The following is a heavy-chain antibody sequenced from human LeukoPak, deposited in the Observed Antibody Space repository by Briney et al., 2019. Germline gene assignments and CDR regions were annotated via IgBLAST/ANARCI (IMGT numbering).Heavy chain of an antibody. CDR2: IYTSGST. CDR3: ARIPRGSGSYAVYFDY. Sequence: SETLSLTCTVSGGSISSGSYYWSWIRQPAGKGLEWIGRIYTSGSTNYNPSLKSRVTISVDTSKNQFSLKLSSVTAADTAVYYCARIPRGSGSYAVYFDYWGQGTLVTVSS. V-gene: IGHV4-61*02. CDR1: GGSISSGSYY. J-gene: IGHJ4*02. D-gene: IGHD3-10*01.